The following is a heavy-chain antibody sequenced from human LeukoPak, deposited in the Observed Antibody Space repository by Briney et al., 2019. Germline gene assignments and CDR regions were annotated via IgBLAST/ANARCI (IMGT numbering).Heavy chain of an antibody. V-gene: IGHV3-48*03. D-gene: IGHD3-22*01. CDR2: ISSSGSTI. J-gene: IGHJ4*02. CDR1: GFTFSTYE. Sequence: GGPLRLSCAASGFTFSTYEMNWVRQASGKGLEWVSYISSSGSTIYYADSVKGRFTISRDNAKNSLYLQMNSLRAEDTAVYYCARDNYDSSTPYYFDYWGQGTLVTVSS. CDR3: ARDNYDSSTPYYFDY.